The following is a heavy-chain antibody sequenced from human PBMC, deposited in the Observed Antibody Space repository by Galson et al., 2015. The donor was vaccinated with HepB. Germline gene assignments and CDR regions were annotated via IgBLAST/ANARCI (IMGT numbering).Heavy chain of an antibody. D-gene: IGHD2-2*01. J-gene: IGHJ4*02. V-gene: IGHV3-73*01. Sequence: SLRLSCAGSGFTFSGSAMHWVRQTSGKGLEWIGRIGSKANNYATAYKASVKGRFTISRDDSKNTAYPQMNSLRTEDTAVYYCTRLGDPSGYSSSWGQGTLVTVSS. CDR1: GFTFSGSA. CDR2: IGSKANNYAT. CDR3: TRLGDPSGYSSS.